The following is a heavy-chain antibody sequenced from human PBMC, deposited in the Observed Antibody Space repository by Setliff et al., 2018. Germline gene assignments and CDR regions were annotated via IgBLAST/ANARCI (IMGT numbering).Heavy chain of an antibody. D-gene: IGHD4-17*01. V-gene: IGHV4-31*03. Sequence: PSETLSLTCTVSGGSISSGGYYWSWIRQHPGKGLEWIGYIYYSGSTSYYNPSLKSRVTISVDTSRKQFSLKLTSVTAADTAVYYCVRDAGDGYGVDAYAGGGFDIWGQGTMVTVSS. CDR3: VRDAGDGYGVDAYAGGGFDI. CDR1: GGSISSGGYY. CDR2: IYYSGSTS. J-gene: IGHJ3*02.